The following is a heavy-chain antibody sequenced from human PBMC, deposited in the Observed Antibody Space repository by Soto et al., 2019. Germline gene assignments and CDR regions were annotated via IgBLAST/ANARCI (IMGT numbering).Heavy chain of an antibody. CDR2: IIPIFGTP. D-gene: IGHD3-10*01. Sequence: QVQLVQSGAEVKKPGSSVKVSCKASGGIFSTYAISWLRQAPGQGLEWMGGIIPIFGTPNYAQRFQGRVTITADESTPTSYMELSRLKSEDTAVSYCARDRDDYGSGNYYNRIDFWGQGTLVTVSS. CDR1: GGIFSTYA. CDR3: ARDRDDYGSGNYYNRIDF. V-gene: IGHV1-69*01. J-gene: IGHJ4*02.